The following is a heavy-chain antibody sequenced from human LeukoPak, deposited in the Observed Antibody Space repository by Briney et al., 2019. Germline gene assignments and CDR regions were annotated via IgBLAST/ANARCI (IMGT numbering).Heavy chain of an antibody. Sequence: PGGSLRLSCAASGFTFSSYGMHWVRQAPGKGLEWVAVISYDGSNKYYADSVKGRFTISRDNSKNTLYLQMNSLRAEDTAVYYCAKEPSETILDVWGQGTTDTVSS. J-gene: IGHJ6*02. V-gene: IGHV3-30*18. D-gene: IGHD3-3*01. CDR1: GFTFSSYG. CDR2: ISYDGSNK. CDR3: AKEPSETILDV.